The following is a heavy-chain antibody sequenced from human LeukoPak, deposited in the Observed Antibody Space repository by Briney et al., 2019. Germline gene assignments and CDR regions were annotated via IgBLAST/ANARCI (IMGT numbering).Heavy chain of an antibody. Sequence: SETLSLTCTVSGGSISSYCWSWIRQPPGKGLEWIGYIYYSGSTNYNPSLKSRVTISADTSKNQFSLKLSSVTAADTAVYYCASSTAMIYYFDYWGQGTLVTVSS. J-gene: IGHJ4*02. D-gene: IGHD5-18*01. CDR2: IYYSGST. CDR1: GGSISSYC. V-gene: IGHV4-59*01. CDR3: ASSTAMIYYFDY.